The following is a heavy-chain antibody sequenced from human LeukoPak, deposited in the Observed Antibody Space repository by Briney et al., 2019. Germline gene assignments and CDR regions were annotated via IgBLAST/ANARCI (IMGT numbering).Heavy chain of an antibody. D-gene: IGHD2-15*01. CDR3: ARDGGVRTVVAATPDAFDI. CDR2: IYSGGST. CDR1: GFTVSSNY. J-gene: IGHJ3*02. V-gene: IGHV3-66*01. Sequence: GGSLRLSCAASGFTVSSNYMSWVRQAPGKGLEWVSVIYSGGSTYYADSVKGRFTISRDNSKNTLYLQMNSLRAEDTAVYYCARDGGVRTVVAATPDAFDIWGQGTMVTVSS.